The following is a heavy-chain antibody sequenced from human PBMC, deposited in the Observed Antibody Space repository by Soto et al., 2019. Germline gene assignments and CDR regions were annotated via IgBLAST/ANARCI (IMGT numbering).Heavy chain of an antibody. CDR1: GFTFSDYR. J-gene: IGHJ1*01. CDR3: ARDFFGGTELYCATGGCYPEHCKH. V-gene: IGHV3-21*02. Sequence: EVQLVESGGGLVQPGGSLRLSCAASGFTFSDYRMSWIRQAPGKGLEWVSSISNGSTYIYYADSLKGRFSISRDNAKSSLFLQMNSLTVEDTAVYYCARDFFGGTELYCATGGCYPEHCKHWGQGTLFTVSP. CDR2: ISNGSTYI. D-gene: IGHD2-2*01.